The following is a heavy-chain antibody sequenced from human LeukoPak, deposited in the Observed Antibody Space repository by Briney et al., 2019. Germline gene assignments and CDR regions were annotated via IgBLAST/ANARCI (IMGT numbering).Heavy chain of an antibody. Sequence: PSEILSLTCTVSGGSISSSSYYWGWIRQPPGKGLEWIGSIYYSGSTYYNPSLKSRVTISVDTSKNQFSLKLSSVTAADTAVYYCASTGITGTTSYFDYWGQGTLVTVSS. D-gene: IGHD1-7*01. CDR1: GGSISSSSYY. CDR2: IYYSGST. V-gene: IGHV4-39*07. J-gene: IGHJ4*02. CDR3: ASTGITGTTSYFDY.